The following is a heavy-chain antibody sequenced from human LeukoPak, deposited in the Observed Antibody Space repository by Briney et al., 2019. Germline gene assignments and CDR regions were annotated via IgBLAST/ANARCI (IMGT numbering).Heavy chain of an antibody. D-gene: IGHD3-22*01. CDR3: VRDGNYYDSSGPYYFDY. Sequence: GGSLRLSCAASGFTFSSYSINWVRQAPGKGLEWVSYISNSRSYIFYADSVKGRFTISRDNAKNSLYLQMNSLRVEDTAVYYCVRDGNYYDSSGPYYFDYWGQGTLVTVSS. CDR2: ISNSRSYI. V-gene: IGHV3-21*01. CDR1: GFTFSSYS. J-gene: IGHJ4*02.